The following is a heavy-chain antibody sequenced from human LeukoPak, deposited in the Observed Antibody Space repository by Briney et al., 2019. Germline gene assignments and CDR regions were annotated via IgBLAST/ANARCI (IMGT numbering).Heavy chain of an antibody. CDR3: ARVPGSYYVDFDY. CDR2: IYKDGST. J-gene: IGHJ4*02. CDR1: GFTISNNY. Sequence: GGSLRLSCGVSGFTISNNYMTWVRQAPGKGLEWVSVIYKDGSTYYGDSVKGRFTISRDNSKNTVYLQMNSLTDEDTAVYYCARVPGSYYVDFDYWGQGTLVTVSS. D-gene: IGHD3-10*01. V-gene: IGHV3-53*01.